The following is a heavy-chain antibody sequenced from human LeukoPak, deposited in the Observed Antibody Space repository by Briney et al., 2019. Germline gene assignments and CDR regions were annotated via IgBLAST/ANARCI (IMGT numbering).Heavy chain of an antibody. D-gene: IGHD4-17*01. CDR2: INPNSGVT. Sequence: GASVKVSCKASGYTFTGYYMHWVRQAPGQGLEWMGLINPNSGVTNSAQKFQGRVTMTRDTSISTAYMELSRLRSDDTAVYYCARPTYPGDYGSPFDFWGQGTLVTVSS. CDR1: GYTFTGYY. J-gene: IGHJ4*02. V-gene: IGHV1-2*02. CDR3: ARPTYPGDYGSPFDF.